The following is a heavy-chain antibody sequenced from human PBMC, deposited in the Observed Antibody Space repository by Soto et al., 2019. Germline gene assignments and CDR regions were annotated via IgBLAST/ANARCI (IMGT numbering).Heavy chain of an antibody. J-gene: IGHJ4*02. Sequence: SGTLSLTCAVSGGSISSGGYSWSWIRQPPGKGLEWIGYFYYSGSTNYNPSLKSRVTISVDTSKNQFSLKLSSVTAADTAVYYCARGGWKLFDYWGQGTLVTVSS. V-gene: IGHV4-61*08. CDR1: GGSISSGGYS. CDR2: FYYSGST. CDR3: ARGGWKLFDY. D-gene: IGHD6-19*01.